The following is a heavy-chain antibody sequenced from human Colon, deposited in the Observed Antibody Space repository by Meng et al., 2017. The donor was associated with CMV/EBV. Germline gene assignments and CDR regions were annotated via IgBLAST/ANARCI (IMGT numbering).Heavy chain of an antibody. Sequence: GGSLRLSCAASGFTLSNYWMHWVRQAPGKGLEWLSYISNSGYTVYYADSVKGRFTISRDNAKSTLYLEMNHLRADDTAVYYCARTNYFDTTGYYSDDYWGQGTLVTVSS. CDR3: ARTNYFDTTGYYSDDY. CDR2: ISNSGYTV. D-gene: IGHD3-9*01. J-gene: IGHJ4*02. CDR1: GFTLSNYW. V-gene: IGHV3-48*03.